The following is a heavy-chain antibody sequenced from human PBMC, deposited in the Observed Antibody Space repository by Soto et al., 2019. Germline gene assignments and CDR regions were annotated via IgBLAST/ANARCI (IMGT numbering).Heavy chain of an antibody. D-gene: IGHD2-2*01. V-gene: IGHV4-59*08. CDR1: GCSISSYY. J-gene: IGHJ6*02. CDR2: IYYSGST. Sequence: SETLSLTCTVSGCSISSYYWSWIRQPPGKGLEWIGYIYYSGSTNYNPSLKSRVTISVDTSKNQFSLKLSSVTAADTAVYYCARLDVVVPAANWNYYYGMDVWGQGTTVTVSS. CDR3: ARLDVVVPAANWNYYYGMDV.